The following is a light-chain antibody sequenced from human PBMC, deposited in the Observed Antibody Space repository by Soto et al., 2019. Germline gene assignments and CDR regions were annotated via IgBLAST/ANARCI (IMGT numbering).Light chain of an antibody. CDR1: QSVSSSY. CDR2: DAS. J-gene: IGKJ2*01. Sequence: EIVLTQSPATLSLSPGERATLSCGASQSVSSSYLAWYQQKPGLAPRLLIYDASSRATGIPDRFSGSGSGTDFTLTISRLEPEDFGVYYCQQYGTSPYTFGQETKLEIK. V-gene: IGKV3D-20*01. CDR3: QQYGTSPYT.